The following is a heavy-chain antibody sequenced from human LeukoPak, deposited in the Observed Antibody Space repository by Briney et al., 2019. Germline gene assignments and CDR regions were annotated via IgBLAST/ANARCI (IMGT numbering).Heavy chain of an antibody. CDR3: ARVRSIAARLGPAAY. D-gene: IGHD6-6*01. V-gene: IGHV3-30*01. CDR2: ISYDGSNK. Sequence: GGSLRLSCAAPGFTFSSYAMHWVRQAPGKGLEWVAVISYDGSNKYYADSVKGRFTISRDNSKNTLYLQMNSLRAEDTAVYYCARVRSIAARLGPAAYWGQGTLVTVSS. CDR1: GFTFSSYA. J-gene: IGHJ4*02.